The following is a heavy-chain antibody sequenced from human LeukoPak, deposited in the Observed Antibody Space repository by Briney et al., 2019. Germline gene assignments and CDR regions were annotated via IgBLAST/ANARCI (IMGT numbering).Heavy chain of an antibody. CDR1: GFTFSNYW. V-gene: IGHV3-7*01. CDR3: AKVGSWLDFDY. J-gene: IGHJ4*02. Sequence: SGGSLRLSCATSGFTFSNYWMSWVRQAPGKGLEWVANIKQNGSEKYYVDSVKGRFTISRDNAKNSLYLQMNSLRAEDTAVYYCAKVGSWLDFDYWGQGTLVTVSS. CDR2: IKQNGSEK. D-gene: IGHD6-13*01.